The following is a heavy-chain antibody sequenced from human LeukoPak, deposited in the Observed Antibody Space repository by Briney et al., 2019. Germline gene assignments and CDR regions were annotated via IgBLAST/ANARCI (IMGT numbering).Heavy chain of an antibody. CDR1: GFTFSTYA. V-gene: IGHV3-23*01. D-gene: IGHD4-11*01. CDR3: VRDSYSNYFDY. Sequence: GGSLRLSCAASGFTFSTYAMSWVRQAPGKGLEWVSAISGSGGTTYYADSVKGRFTISRDNSKNTLYLQMNSLRAEDTAVYYCVRDSYSNYFDYWGQGTLVTVSS. J-gene: IGHJ4*02. CDR2: ISGSGGTT.